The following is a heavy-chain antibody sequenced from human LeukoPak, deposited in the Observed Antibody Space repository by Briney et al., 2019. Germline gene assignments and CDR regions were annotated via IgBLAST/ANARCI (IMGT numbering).Heavy chain of an antibody. D-gene: IGHD3-10*01. Sequence: PSGTLSLTCAVYGGSFSGYYWSWIRQPPGKGLEWIGEINHSGSTNYNPSLKSRVTISVDTSKNQFSLKLSSVTAADTAAYYCARDWGLLWFWDRKKHNNWFDPWGQGTLVTVSS. V-gene: IGHV4-34*01. J-gene: IGHJ5*02. CDR3: ARDWGLLWFWDRKKHNNWFDP. CDR1: GGSFSGYY. CDR2: INHSGST.